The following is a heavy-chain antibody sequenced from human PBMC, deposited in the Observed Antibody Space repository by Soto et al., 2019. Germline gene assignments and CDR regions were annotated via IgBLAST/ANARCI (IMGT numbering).Heavy chain of an antibody. CDR1: GGSFSGYY. Sequence: QVQLQQWGAGLLKPSETLSLTCAVYGGSFSGYYWSWIRQPPGKGLEWIGEINHSGSTNYNPSLKGRVTISVVTSKNQFSLKLSSVTAADTAVYYCARGYRGYSYGSPYYYYYYMDVWGKGTTVTVSS. CDR2: INHSGST. CDR3: ARGYRGYSYGSPYYYYYYMDV. V-gene: IGHV4-34*01. D-gene: IGHD5-18*01. J-gene: IGHJ6*03.